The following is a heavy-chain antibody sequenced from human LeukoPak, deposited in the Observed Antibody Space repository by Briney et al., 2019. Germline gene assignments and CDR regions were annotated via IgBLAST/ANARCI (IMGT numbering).Heavy chain of an antibody. J-gene: IGHJ4*02. CDR2: ISAYNGNT. CDR1: GYTFTSYG. D-gene: IGHD6-19*01. CDR3: ARALESGIAVAGTFDH. V-gene: IGHV1-18*04. Sequence: ASVKVSCKASGYTFTSYGISWVRQAPRQGLEWMGWISAYNGNTNYAQKLQGRVTMTTDTSTSTAYMELRSLRSDDTAVYYCARALESGIAVAGTFDHWGQGTLVTVSS.